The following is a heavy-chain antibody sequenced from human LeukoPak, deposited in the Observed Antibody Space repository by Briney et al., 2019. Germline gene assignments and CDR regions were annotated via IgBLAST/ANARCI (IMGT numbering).Heavy chain of an antibody. J-gene: IGHJ4*02. D-gene: IGHD4-17*01. CDR1: GGSISSYY. CDR2: IYRSGST. V-gene: IGHV4-4*07. CDR3: ARSNDNGDYYFDS. Sequence: PSETLSLTCSVSGGSISSYYWNWIRQPAGTGLEWIGRIYRSGSTNYSPSLKSRIGMSIDTSKSQFSLKLSSVTAADTAVYYCARSNDNGDYYFDSWGQGTLVTVSS.